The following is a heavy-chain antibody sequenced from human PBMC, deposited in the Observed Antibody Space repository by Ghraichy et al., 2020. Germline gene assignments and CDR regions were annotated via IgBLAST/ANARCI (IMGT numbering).Heavy chain of an antibody. CDR2: ISAYNGNT. J-gene: IGHJ2*01. CDR3: ARGGHYNDSSGYYHHFWYFDL. D-gene: IGHD3-22*01. CDR1: GYTFFKYG. V-gene: IGHV1-18*01. Sequence: ASVKVSCKASGYTFFKYGISWVRQAPGQGPEWMGWISAYNGNTRYGQKVQGRVTMTRDTSTSTVYMDLRSLRSDDTAVYYCARGGHYNDSSGYYHHFWYFDLWGRGTLVTVSS.